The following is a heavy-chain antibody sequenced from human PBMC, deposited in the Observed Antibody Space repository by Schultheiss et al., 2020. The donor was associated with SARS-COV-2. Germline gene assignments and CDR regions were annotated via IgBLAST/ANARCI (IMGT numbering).Heavy chain of an antibody. D-gene: IGHD3-16*01. CDR2: IKSKTDGGTT. V-gene: IGHV3-15*01. J-gene: IGHJ1*01. CDR3: TRGEGGPAAD. Sequence: GGSLRLSCAASGFTFSSYAMSWVRQAPGKGLEWVGRIKSKTDGGTTYYAAPVKGRFTVSRDDSKNTLYLQMNSLKTEDTAVYYCTRGEGGPAADWGQGTLVTVSS. CDR1: GFTFSSYA.